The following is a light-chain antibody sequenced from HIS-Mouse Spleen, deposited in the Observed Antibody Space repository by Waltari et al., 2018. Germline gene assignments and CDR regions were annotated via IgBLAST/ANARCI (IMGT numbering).Light chain of an antibody. CDR3: QQRSNWPR. J-gene: IGKJ5*01. Sequence: EIVLTQSPATLSLSPGERATLSCRASQSVSSYLAWYQQKPGQDPRLLIYDASNRATGIPARFSGSGSGTDFTLTISSLEPEDFAVYYCQQRSNWPRFGQGTRLEIK. V-gene: IGKV3-11*01. CDR2: DAS. CDR1: QSVSSY.